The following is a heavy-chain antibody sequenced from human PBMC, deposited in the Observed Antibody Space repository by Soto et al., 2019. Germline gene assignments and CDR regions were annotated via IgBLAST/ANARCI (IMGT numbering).Heavy chain of an antibody. CDR2: ISSNGGST. J-gene: IGHJ3*02. D-gene: IGHD2-15*01. CDR1: GFTFSSYA. Sequence: GGSLRLSCAASGFTFSSYAMHWVRQAPGKGLEYVSAISSNGGSTYYAKSVKGRFTISRDNSKNTLYLQMGSLRAEDMAVYYCARDRYCSGGSCYPNDAFDIWGQGTMVTVSS. CDR3: ARDRYCSGGSCYPNDAFDI. V-gene: IGHV3-64*01.